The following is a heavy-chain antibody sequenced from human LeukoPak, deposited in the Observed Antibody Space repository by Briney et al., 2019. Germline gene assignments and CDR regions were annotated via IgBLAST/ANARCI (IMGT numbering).Heavy chain of an antibody. CDR1: GDHISSYY. CDR2: RYYRGST. Sequence: PSEALSLTCTVSGDHISSYYWNWVRKPQGKGLEWIGYRYYRGSTNCNPSLKSRVTISIDTSKNQFSLKLRSVTAADTAVYYCAREVPIVRGLRWDYWGQGTLVTVSS. J-gene: IGHJ4*02. D-gene: IGHD3-10*01. CDR3: AREVPIVRGLRWDY. V-gene: IGHV4-59*13.